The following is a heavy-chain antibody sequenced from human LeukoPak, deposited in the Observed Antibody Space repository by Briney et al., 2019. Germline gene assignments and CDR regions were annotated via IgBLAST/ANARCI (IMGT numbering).Heavy chain of an antibody. CDR1: GFTFSSYG. CDR2: ISYDGSNK. J-gene: IGHJ4*02. V-gene: IGHV3-30*03. Sequence: GGSLRLSCAASGFTFSSYGMHWVRQAPGKGLEWVAVISYDGSNKYYADSVKGRFTISRDNSKNTLYLQMNSLRAGDTAVYYCARDLDGYCSSTSCPTGYWGQGTLVTVSS. D-gene: IGHD2-2*01. CDR3: ARDLDGYCSSTSCPTGY.